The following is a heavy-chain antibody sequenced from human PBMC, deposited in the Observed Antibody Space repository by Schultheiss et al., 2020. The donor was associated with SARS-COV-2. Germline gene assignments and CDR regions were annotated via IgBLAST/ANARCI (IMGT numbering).Heavy chain of an antibody. Sequence: GGSLRLSCAASGFTFSSYGMHWVRQAPGKGLEWVSSISSSSSYIYYADSVKGRFTISRDNAKNSLYLQMNSLRAEDTAVYYCARDSSSWYVHFDPWGQGTLVTVSS. CDR1: GFTFSSYG. J-gene: IGHJ5*02. CDR2: ISSSSSYI. CDR3: ARDSSSWYVHFDP. V-gene: IGHV3-21*01. D-gene: IGHD6-13*01.